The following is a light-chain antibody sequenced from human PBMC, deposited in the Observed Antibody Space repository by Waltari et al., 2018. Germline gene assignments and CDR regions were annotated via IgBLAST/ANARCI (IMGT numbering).Light chain of an antibody. J-gene: IGKJ1*01. CDR1: QSISIY. Sequence: DIQMTQSPSSLSASLGDGVTITCRASQSISIYLNWYQQKPGKAPKLLIYAASPLHSGVPSRFSGSGSGTEFTLTISSLQPEDFATYYCQKSSSTPPWTFGQGTKVEIK. CDR2: AAS. CDR3: QKSSSTPPWT. V-gene: IGKV1-39*01.